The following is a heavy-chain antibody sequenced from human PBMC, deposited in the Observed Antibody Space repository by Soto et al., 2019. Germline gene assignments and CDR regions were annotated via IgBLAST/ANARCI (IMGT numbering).Heavy chain of an antibody. CDR2: IRRSGDPT. CDR1: GITFSNSV. V-gene: IGHV3-23*01. D-gene: IGHD4-17*01. CDR3: ATGHDSGDLLFDH. J-gene: IGHJ4*01. Sequence: EVQLLESGGGLVQPGGSLRLSCAASGITFSNSVMNWVRQAPGKGLEWVSTIRRSGDPTYYADSVRGRFTISRDNSKNTLYLQMYRLRADDTAVYFCATGHDSGDLLFDHWGHGPLVTVSS.